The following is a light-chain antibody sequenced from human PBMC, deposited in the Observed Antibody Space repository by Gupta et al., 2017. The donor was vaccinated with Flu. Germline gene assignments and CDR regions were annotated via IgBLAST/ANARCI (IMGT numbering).Light chain of an antibody. CDR3: QQRNSCPDT. Sequence: DMQLTHSPSFLSASVVDRVTITCRDSQGVSGFVAWYQQKQGKAPKLLIYEESTMQSGVPSRFSGSGSGTEFTLTISSLQPEDFATYYCQQRNSCPDTFGQGTQLEIK. CDR2: EES. CDR1: QGVSGF. J-gene: IGKJ5*01. V-gene: IGKV1-9*01.